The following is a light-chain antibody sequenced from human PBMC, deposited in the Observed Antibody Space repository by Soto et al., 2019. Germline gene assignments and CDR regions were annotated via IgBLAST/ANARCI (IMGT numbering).Light chain of an antibody. Sequence: DIQMTQSPSSLSASVGDRVTITCRASQSISSYLNWYQQKPGKAPKLLIYAASSLQSGVPSTFSGSGSGTDFNLTISSLKPEDFATYYCKQSHSIPWTFGQGTKVDIK. J-gene: IGKJ1*01. CDR3: KQSHSIPWT. V-gene: IGKV1-39*01. CDR2: AAS. CDR1: QSISSY.